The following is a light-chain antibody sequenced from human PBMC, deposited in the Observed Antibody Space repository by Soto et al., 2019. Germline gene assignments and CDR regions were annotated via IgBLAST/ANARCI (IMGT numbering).Light chain of an antibody. Sequence: QSVLAQPRSVSGSPGQSVTISCTGTSSDVGGYNYVSWYQQHPGKAPKLMIYDVSKRPSGVPDRFSGSKSGNTASLTISGLQAEDEADYYCSSYSDTNICVFGTGTKVTVL. V-gene: IGLV2-11*01. CDR2: DVS. J-gene: IGLJ1*01. CDR3: SSYSDTNICV. CDR1: SSDVGGYNY.